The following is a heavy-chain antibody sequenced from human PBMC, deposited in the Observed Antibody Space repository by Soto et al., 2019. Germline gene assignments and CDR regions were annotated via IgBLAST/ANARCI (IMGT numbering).Heavy chain of an antibody. CDR2: INPNSGGT. Sequence: GASVKVSCKASGYTFTGYYMHWVRQAPGQGLEWMGWINPNSGGTNYAQKFQGWVTMTRDTSISTAYMELSRLRSDDTAVYYCARGHYYGSGSLSPDLHSTNIDYWGQGTLVTVSS. CDR1: GYTFTGYY. J-gene: IGHJ4*02. V-gene: IGHV1-2*04. CDR3: ARGHYYGSGSLSPDLHSTNIDY. D-gene: IGHD3-10*01.